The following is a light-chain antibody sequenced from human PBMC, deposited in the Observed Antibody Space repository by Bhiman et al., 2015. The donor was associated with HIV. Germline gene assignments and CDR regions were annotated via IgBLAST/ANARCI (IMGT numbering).Light chain of an antibody. CDR2: QDS. CDR3: SSYTSSSTLL. V-gene: IGLV3-1*01. Sequence: YELTQPPSVSVSPGQTASITCSGDNLGDQYVCWYQQKPGQSPVLVIYQDSKRPSGVSNRFSGSKSGNTASLTISGLQAEDEADYYCSSYTSSSTLLFGGGTKLTVL. J-gene: IGLJ2*01. CDR1: NLGDQY.